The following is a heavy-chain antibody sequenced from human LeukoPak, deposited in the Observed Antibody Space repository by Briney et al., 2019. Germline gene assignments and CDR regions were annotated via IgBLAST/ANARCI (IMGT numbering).Heavy chain of an antibody. CDR2: ISGYNGHT. J-gene: IGHJ4*02. CDR1: GHIFTSYG. D-gene: IGHD3-22*01. V-gene: IGHV1-18*01. Sequence: ASVKVSCKASGHIFTSYGISWVRQAPGQGLEWMGWISGYNGHTNYAEKLQGRVTMTTDTSTSTAYMELRSLRSDDTAVFYCARESQIRYYYDRSGYYYGAMDYWGQGSLVTVSS. CDR3: ARESQIRYYYDRSGYYYGAMDY.